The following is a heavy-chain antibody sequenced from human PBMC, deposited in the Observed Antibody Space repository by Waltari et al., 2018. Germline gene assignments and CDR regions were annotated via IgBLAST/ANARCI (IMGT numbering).Heavy chain of an antibody. Sequence: EVQLVESGGGLVQPGGSLRLSCTASGFTFSNYWMSWVPQAPGKGLEWVANIKQDGSTIYYVDSGKGRFTISRDNAKNSLYLQMNSLRAEDTAVYYCARIGYSSSCFDFWGQGTLVTVSS. CDR3: ARIGYSSSCFDF. D-gene: IGHD6-13*01. J-gene: IGHJ4*02. CDR2: IKQDGSTI. CDR1: GFTFSNYW. V-gene: IGHV3-7*03.